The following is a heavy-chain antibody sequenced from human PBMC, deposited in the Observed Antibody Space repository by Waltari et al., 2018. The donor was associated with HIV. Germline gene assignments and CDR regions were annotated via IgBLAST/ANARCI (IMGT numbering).Heavy chain of an antibody. CDR2: IYSGGST. J-gene: IGHJ6*02. CDR1: GFTVPSIS. V-gene: IGHV3-66*01. CDR3: ASIAYCGGDCYPRGMDV. Sequence: EVQMVEPGGGLVQPGWLRRLSCDASGFTVPSISMSWVRQAPGKGLEWVSVIYSGGSTYYADSVKGRFTISRDNSKNTLYLQRNSLRAEDTAVYYCASIAYCGGDCYPRGMDVWGQGTTVTVSS. D-gene: IGHD2-21*02.